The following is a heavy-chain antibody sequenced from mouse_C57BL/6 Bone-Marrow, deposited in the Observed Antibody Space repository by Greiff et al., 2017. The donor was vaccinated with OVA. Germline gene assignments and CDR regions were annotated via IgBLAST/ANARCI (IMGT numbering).Heavy chain of an antibody. CDR1: SFNIKDDY. CDR3: TTDTTVVAHYYAMDY. J-gene: IGHJ4*01. V-gene: IGHV14-4*01. D-gene: IGHD1-1*01. CDR2: IDPENGDT. Sequence: VQLKESGAELVRPGASVKLSCTASSFNIKDDYMHWVKQRPEQGLEWIGWIDPENGDTEYASKFQGKATITADTSSNTAYLQLSSLTSEDTAVYYCTTDTTVVAHYYAMDYWGQGTSVTVSS.